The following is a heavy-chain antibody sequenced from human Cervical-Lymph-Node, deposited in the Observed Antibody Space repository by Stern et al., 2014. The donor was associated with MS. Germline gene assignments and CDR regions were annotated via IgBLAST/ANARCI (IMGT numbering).Heavy chain of an antibody. CDR2: MWYDGTTE. D-gene: IGHD6-25*01. J-gene: IGHJ4*02. CDR1: GFSLSGYA. Sequence: VQLVESGGGVVQPGRSLRLSCATSGFSLSGYAMHWVRQAPGKGLDWAAIMWYDGTTEYYADSVKGRFTISRDDSKNTLYLQMNSLRAEDTAVYYCARDLSSSAYYSDSCFDYWGQGTLVTVSS. V-gene: IGHV3-33*01. CDR3: ARDLSSSAYYSDSCFDY.